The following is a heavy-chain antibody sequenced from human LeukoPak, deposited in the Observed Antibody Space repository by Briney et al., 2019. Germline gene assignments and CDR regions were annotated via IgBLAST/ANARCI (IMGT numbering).Heavy chain of an antibody. CDR2: IIPIFGTA. Sequence: GASVKVSCKASGGTFSSYAISWVRQAPGQGLEWMGGIIPIFGTANYAQKFQGRVTITADKSTSTAYMELSSLRSEDTAVYYCARDFRSSSGNWFDPWGQGTLVTVSS. V-gene: IGHV1-69*06. CDR1: GGTFSSYA. J-gene: IGHJ5*02. D-gene: IGHD6-6*01. CDR3: ARDFRSSSGNWFDP.